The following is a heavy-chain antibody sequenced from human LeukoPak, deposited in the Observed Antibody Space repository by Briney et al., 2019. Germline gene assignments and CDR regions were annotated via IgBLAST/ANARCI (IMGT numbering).Heavy chain of an antibody. D-gene: IGHD1-1*01. CDR1: GFPFSAYA. CDR2: ISSNGGSS. J-gene: IGHJ4*02. V-gene: IGHV3-64D*09. Sequence: GVSLRLPCSASGFPFSAYAMHWVRQAPGKGLEYVSEISSNGGSSFYADSVKGRFTISRDNSKNTLYLQMSSLRAEDTAVYYCVKISSVSGGDCWGQGTRLTVSS. CDR3: VKISSVSGGDC.